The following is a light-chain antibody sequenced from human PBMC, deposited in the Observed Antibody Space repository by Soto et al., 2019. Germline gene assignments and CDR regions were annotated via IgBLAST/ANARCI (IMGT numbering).Light chain of an antibody. Sequence: QSVLTQPPSVSAAPGQRVTISFSGSRYNIGRNSVSWYQQLPGTAPKLPIYDNDERPSGIPDRFSGSKSGSSVTLAITGLQTGDEADYYCGTWDSSLSAGVFGGGTKVTVL. V-gene: IGLV1-51*01. CDR1: RYNIGRNS. CDR2: DND. J-gene: IGLJ2*01. CDR3: GTWDSSLSAGV.